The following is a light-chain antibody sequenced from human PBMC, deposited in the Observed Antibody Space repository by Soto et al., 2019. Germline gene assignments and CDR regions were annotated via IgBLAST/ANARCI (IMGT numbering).Light chain of an antibody. J-gene: IGKJ1*01. CDR3: QEYIHWPPGM. Sequence: EIVVTQSPATLSASPGERVTLSCRASQFVSRRLAWYQQRPGQVPRLLIYDTSTRAPGISARFSGSGSGTEFTLTISSLQAEDFAVYYWQEYIHWPPGMFGPGTTVDSK. CDR2: DTS. V-gene: IGKV3-15*01. CDR1: QFVSRR.